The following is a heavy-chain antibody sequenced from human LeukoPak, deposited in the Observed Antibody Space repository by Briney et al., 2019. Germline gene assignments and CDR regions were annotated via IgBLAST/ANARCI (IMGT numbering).Heavy chain of an antibody. D-gene: IGHD3-22*01. CDR2: ISGSGGST. J-gene: IGHJ4*02. CDR1: GFTFSTYA. Sequence: GGSLRLSCAASGFTFSTYAMSWVRQAPGKGLVWVSVISGSGGSTYYADSVKGRFTISRDNSKNTEYLQMNSLRAEDTAVYYCARRTYDSSGYDNWGQGTLVTVSS. CDR3: ARRTYDSSGYDN. V-gene: IGHV3-23*01.